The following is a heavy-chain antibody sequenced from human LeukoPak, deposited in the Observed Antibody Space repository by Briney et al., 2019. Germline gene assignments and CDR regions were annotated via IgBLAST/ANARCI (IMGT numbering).Heavy chain of an antibody. CDR3: ARAYRRAIFGVVIHNIDL. J-gene: IGHJ5*02. D-gene: IGHD3-3*01. V-gene: IGHV3-7*01. CDR1: GFTFSNYW. CDR2: MNLDGSEK. Sequence: PGGSLRLSCAVSGFTFSNYWMTWVRQAPGKGLEWVANMNLDGSEKYYVDSLKGRFTISRDNAKNSLYLQMNSLRAEDTAVYYCARAYRRAIFGVVIHNIDLWGQGTLVTVSS.